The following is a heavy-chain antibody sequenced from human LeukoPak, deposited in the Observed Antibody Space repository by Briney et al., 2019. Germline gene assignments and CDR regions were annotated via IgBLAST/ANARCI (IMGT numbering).Heavy chain of an antibody. CDR1: GYTFTSYD. J-gene: IGHJ6*02. V-gene: IGHV1-8*01. Sequence: VKVSCKASGYTFTSYDINWVRQATGQGLGWLGWMNPSSGNTGYAQKFQGRVTMTRDTSISTAYMELSSLRSEDTAVYYCARVAYYYDSAGLYLNYFYGMDVWGQGTTVTVSS. CDR3: ARVAYYYDSAGLYLNYFYGMDV. D-gene: IGHD3-22*01. CDR2: MNPSSGNT.